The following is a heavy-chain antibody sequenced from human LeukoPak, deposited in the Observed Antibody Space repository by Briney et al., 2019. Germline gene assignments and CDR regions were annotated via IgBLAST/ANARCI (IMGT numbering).Heavy chain of an antibody. Sequence: SVKVSCKASGGTFSSYTISWVRQAPGQGLEWMGRIIPILSIANYAQKFQGRVTITADKSTSTAYMELSSLRSEDTAVYYCARDPSHDSSGYYLDYWGQGTLVTVSS. CDR2: IIPILSIA. CDR3: ARDPSHDSSGYYLDY. V-gene: IGHV1-69*04. J-gene: IGHJ4*02. CDR1: GGTFSSYT. D-gene: IGHD3-22*01.